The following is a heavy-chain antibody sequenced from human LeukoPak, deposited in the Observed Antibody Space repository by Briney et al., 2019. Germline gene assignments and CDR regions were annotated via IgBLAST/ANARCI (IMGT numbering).Heavy chain of an antibody. Sequence: GESLKISCKGSGYSFTSYWIGWGRQMPGKGLEWMGIIYPGDSDTRYSPSFQGQVTISADKSISTAYLQWSSLKASDTAMYYCARGYCSSTSCYTGIDYWGQGTLVTVSS. CDR3: ARGYCSSTSCYTGIDY. CDR2: IYPGDSDT. D-gene: IGHD2-2*02. CDR1: GYSFTSYW. J-gene: IGHJ4*02. V-gene: IGHV5-51*01.